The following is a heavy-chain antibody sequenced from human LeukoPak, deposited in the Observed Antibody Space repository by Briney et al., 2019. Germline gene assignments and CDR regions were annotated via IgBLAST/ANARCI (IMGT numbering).Heavy chain of an antibody. J-gene: IGHJ4*02. V-gene: IGHV4-38-2*02. Sequence: SETLSLTCTVSGSSISSSYYGAWIRQPPGKGLEWIATISHSGSTYYNPSLKSRVTISADTSQNQHSLRLNSVTVADTAVYYCAKVNTVMATFDYWGQGTPVTVSS. D-gene: IGHD5-24*01. CDR2: ISHSGST. CDR3: AKVNTVMATFDY. CDR1: GSSISSSYY.